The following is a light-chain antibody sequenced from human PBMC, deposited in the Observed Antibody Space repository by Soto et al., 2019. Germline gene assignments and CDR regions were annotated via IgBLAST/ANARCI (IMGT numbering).Light chain of an antibody. CDR3: QQSDRFPYT. J-gene: IGKJ2*01. CDR2: GAS. V-gene: IGKV3-20*01. Sequence: DIVLTQSPGTLSLSAGERATLSCRASQSVSSNYLAWYQQKPGQAPRLLIYGASSRATGIPDGFSGSGSGTDFTLTITGLEPEESAVYYCQQSDRFPYTFGQGTKLEIK. CDR1: QSVSSNY.